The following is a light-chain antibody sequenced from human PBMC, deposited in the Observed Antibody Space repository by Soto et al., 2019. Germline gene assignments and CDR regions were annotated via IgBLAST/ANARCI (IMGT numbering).Light chain of an antibody. V-gene: IGKV3-11*01. CDR3: QVRTNWSIA. J-gene: IGKJ5*01. CDR1: QSVSSY. CDR2: DAS. Sequence: EFVWTQSPATLSLSPGERATLSCRASQSVSSYLAWYQQKPGQAPRLLIYDASNRATGIPARFSGTGSGTDFTLTINTLEPEDFAVYYCQVRTNWSIAFGRGTRLEIK.